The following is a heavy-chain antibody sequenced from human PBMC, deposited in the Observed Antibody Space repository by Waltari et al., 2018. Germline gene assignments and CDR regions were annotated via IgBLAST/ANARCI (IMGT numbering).Heavy chain of an antibody. V-gene: IGHV1-18*01. CDR1: GYTFTRYG. CDR3: ARVPNYNWFDP. Sequence: QVHLMQSGPEVKKPGASVKVSCKASGYTFTRYGISWVRQAPGQGLEWMGWLSVHNGYTNYAQRLQGGVTMTADTSTNTAYMELRSLRSDDTAVYYCARVPNYNWFDPWGQGTLVTVSS. CDR2: LSVHNGYT. J-gene: IGHJ5*02.